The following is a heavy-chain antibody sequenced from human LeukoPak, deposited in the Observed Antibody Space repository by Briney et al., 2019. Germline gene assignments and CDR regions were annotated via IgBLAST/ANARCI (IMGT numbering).Heavy chain of an antibody. D-gene: IGHD4-23*01. J-gene: IGHJ4*02. V-gene: IGHV4-59*11. CDR2: IHYSGRA. Sequence: PSETLSLTCTVSGGSINGHYWTWIRQPPGKGLEWIGQIHYSGRADYNPSLKRRVTISVDTSKNQISLNLNSVTAADTAVYYCARQDVNGVTPWCFNYWGQGTLVTVSS. CDR3: ARQDVNGVTPWCFNY. CDR1: GGSINGHY.